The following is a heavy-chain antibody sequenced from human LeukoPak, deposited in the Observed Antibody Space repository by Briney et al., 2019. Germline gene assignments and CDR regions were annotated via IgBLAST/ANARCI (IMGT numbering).Heavy chain of an antibody. CDR3: AKDFSWLAAAGYDAFDI. J-gene: IGHJ3*02. V-gene: IGHV3-23*01. D-gene: IGHD6-13*01. Sequence: GGSLRLSCAASGFTFSSYAMSWVRQAPGKGLEWVSAISGSGGSTYYADSVKGRFTISRDNSKNTLYLQMNSLRAEDTAVYYCAKDFSWLAAAGYDAFDIWGQGTMVTVSS. CDR2: ISGSGGST. CDR1: GFTFSSYA.